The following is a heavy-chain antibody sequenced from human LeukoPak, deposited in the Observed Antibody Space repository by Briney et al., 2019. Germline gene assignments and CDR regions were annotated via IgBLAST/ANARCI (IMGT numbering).Heavy chain of an antibody. CDR1: GYTFTGYY. D-gene: IGHD1-26*01. CDR3: ARTDRNQEVGATALDY. Sequence: GASVKVSCKASGYTFTGYYMHWVRQAPGQGLEWMGIINPSGGSTSYAQKFQGRVTMTRDMSTSTVYMELSSLRSEDTAVYYCARTDRNQEVGATALDYWGQGTLVTVSS. V-gene: IGHV1-46*01. J-gene: IGHJ4*02. CDR2: INPSGGST.